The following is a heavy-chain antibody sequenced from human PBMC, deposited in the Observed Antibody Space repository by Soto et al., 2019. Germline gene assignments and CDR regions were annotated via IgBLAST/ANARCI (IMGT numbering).Heavy chain of an antibody. Sequence: SETLSLTCGVSGGTIRSPDWWTWVRPPPGKGLEWIGEIFQSGSTNYTPSLESRVTISVDKSKNQFSLTLTSVTAADTAVYFCARGRGRYSSGWSWFDPWGQGILVTVS. J-gene: IGHJ5*02. CDR3: ARGRGRYSSGWSWFDP. CDR2: IFQSGST. V-gene: IGHV4-4*02. D-gene: IGHD6-19*01. CDR1: GGTIRSPDW.